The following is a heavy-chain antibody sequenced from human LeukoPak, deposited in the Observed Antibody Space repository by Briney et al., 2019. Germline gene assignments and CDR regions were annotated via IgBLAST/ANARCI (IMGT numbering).Heavy chain of an antibody. D-gene: IGHD2/OR15-2a*01. CDR1: GFTFSSYG. CDR2: FSGSGGST. Sequence: GGTLRLSCAASGFTFSSYGMSWVRQAPGKGLEWVSAFSGSGGSTYYANSVKGRFTISRDNSKNTLYLQMNSLRAEDTAVYYCARSGLSRFGFWGQGTLVTVSS. J-gene: IGHJ4*02. V-gene: IGHV3-23*01. CDR3: ARSGLSRFGF.